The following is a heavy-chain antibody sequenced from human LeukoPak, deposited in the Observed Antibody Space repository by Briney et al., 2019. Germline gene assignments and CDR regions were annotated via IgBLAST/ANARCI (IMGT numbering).Heavy chain of an antibody. CDR1: GGSISSSNW. D-gene: IGHD5-12*01. J-gene: IGHJ4*02. CDR3: ARDHGVATFDY. CDR2: IYHSGST. V-gene: IGHV4-4*02. Sequence: SETLSLTCAVSGGSISSSNWWSWVRQPPGKGLEWIGEIYHSGSTNYNPSLKSRVTISVDTSKNQFSLKLSSVTAADTAVYYCARDHGVATFDYWGQGTLVTVSS.